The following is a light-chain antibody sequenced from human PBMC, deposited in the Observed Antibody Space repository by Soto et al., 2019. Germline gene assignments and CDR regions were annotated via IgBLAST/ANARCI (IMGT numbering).Light chain of an antibody. Sequence: DLQMTQSPSSLSASVGDRVSVTCRARQSISTFLNWYQQRPGEAPKLLIYAASSLQSGVPSRFSGSGSGADVTLTIGSLQPEDFATYYCQQSYTTPRTFGQGTKVEVK. CDR3: QQSYTTPRT. V-gene: IGKV1-39*01. CDR1: QSISTF. J-gene: IGKJ1*01. CDR2: AAS.